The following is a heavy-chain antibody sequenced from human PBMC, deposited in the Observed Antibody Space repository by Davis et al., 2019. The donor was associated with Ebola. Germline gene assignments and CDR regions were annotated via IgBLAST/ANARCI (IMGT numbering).Heavy chain of an antibody. CDR1: GDSSSIYY. CDR3: ARANTAMVPPEIDY. Sequence: SETLSLTCTVSGDSSSIYYWSWIRQPPGKGLEWIGYVFHSGSSNYNPSLKSRVTISVDTSKNQFSLKLNSVTAADTAVYYCARANTAMVPPEIDYWGQGTLVTVSS. CDR2: VFHSGSS. D-gene: IGHD5-18*01. J-gene: IGHJ4*02. V-gene: IGHV4-59*01.